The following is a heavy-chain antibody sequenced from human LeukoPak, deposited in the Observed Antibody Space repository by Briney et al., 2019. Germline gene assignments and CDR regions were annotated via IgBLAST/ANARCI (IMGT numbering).Heavy chain of an antibody. CDR1: GDTVSGNSVA. CDR3: AREHQLVFDY. V-gene: IGHV6-1*01. CDR2: TYYRSKWYN. Sequence: SQTLSPTCAISGDTVSGNSVAWNWIWQSPSRGLEWLGRTYYRSKWYNDYAVSVKSRMIINPDTSTNQFSLQLNSVTPEDTAVYYCAREHQLVFDYWGQGTLVTVSS. D-gene: IGHD1-1*01. J-gene: IGHJ4*02.